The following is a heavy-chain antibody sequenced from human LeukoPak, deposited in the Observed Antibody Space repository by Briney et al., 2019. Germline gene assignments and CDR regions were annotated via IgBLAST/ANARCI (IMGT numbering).Heavy chain of an antibody. CDR1: GFTFSLYS. CDR3: ARAEYYYDSSGYSMDV. CDR2: ISSCSIYI. V-gene: IGHV3-21*01. J-gene: IGHJ6*03. Sequence: GGSLRLSCAASGFTFSLYSMNWVRQAPGKGLEWISSISSCSIYIYYIDSVKGRFTIYRDTAQNSLYLQMNNLRADDTAVYYCARAEYYYDSSGYSMDVWGKGTTVTVSS. D-gene: IGHD3-22*01.